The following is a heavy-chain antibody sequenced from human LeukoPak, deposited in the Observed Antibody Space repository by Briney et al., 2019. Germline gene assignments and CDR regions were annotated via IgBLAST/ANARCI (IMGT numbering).Heavy chain of an antibody. CDR1: GGSISSYY. CDR2: IYTSGST. V-gene: IGHV4-4*07. Sequence: SETLSLTCTVSGGSISSYYWSWIRQPAGKGLEWIGRIYTSGSTNYNSSLKSRVTISVDTSKNQFPLKLSSVTAADTAVYYCARERVGYCSYTSCQGWFDPWGQGTLVTVSS. J-gene: IGHJ5*02. D-gene: IGHD2-2*03. CDR3: ARERVGYCSYTSCQGWFDP.